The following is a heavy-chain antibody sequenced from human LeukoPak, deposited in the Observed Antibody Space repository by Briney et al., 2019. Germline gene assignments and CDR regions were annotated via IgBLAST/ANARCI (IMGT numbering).Heavy chain of an antibody. CDR3: ARDRGLRYGYSFLDS. V-gene: IGHV4-31*03. Sequence: PSETLSLTCTVSDGSIRSGDYYWSWIRQHPGKGLEWIGYISYSGITYSNPSLKSRVTISVGTSKRQFSLRLNSVTPADTAVYYCARDRGLRYGYSFLDSWGQGALVTDSS. J-gene: IGHJ4*02. CDR2: ISYSGIT. CDR1: DGSIRSGDYY. D-gene: IGHD5-24*01.